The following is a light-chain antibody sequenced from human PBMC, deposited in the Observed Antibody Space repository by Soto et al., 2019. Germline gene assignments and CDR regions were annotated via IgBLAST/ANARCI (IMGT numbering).Light chain of an antibody. CDR2: EVS. CDR1: SSDVGGYNY. Sequence: QSVLTQPPSASGSPGQSVTISCTGTSSDVGGYNYVSWYQQHPGTAPKVMTYEVSKRPSGVPDRFSGSKSGNTASLTVSGLQAEDEAYYYCSSYAGSRNDVFGTGTKLTVL. V-gene: IGLV2-8*01. J-gene: IGLJ1*01. CDR3: SSYAGSRNDV.